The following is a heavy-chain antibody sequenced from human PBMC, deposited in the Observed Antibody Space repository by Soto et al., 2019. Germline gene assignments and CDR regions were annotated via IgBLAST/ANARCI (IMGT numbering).Heavy chain of an antibody. CDR3: ARQQLLPFYYALDV. CDR1: GDSISSRSYY. D-gene: IGHD1-1*01. V-gene: IGHV4-39*01. CDR2: IYYSGST. J-gene: IGHJ6*02. Sequence: PSETLSLTCTVTGDSISSRSYYWGWIRQPPGKGLEWIGSIYYSGSTYNNPSLRSRVSMSIDTSKNQFSLKLNSVTAADTAVYYCARQQLLPFYYALDVWGQGTTVTVSS.